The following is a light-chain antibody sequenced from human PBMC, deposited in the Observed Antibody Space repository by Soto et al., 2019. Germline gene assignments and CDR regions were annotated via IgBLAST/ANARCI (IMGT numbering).Light chain of an antibody. Sequence: QSALTQPASVSGSPGQSITIPCTGSSSDIGNYNYVSWYQQQHPGKAPKLMIYDVSTWPSGVSIRFSGSKSGNTASLTISGLQAEDEAFYYCTSYTIATTWVFGGGTQLTVL. CDR3: TSYTIATTWV. J-gene: IGLJ3*02. V-gene: IGLV2-14*03. CDR2: DVS. CDR1: SSDIGNYNY.